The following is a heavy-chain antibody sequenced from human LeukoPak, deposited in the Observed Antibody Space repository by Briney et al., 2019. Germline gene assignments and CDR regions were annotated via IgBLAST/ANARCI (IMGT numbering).Heavy chain of an antibody. V-gene: IGHV1-18*01. J-gene: IGHJ3*02. CDR2: ISAYNGNT. D-gene: IGHD1-26*01. CDR1: GYTFTSYG. Sequence: ASVKVSCKASGYTFTSYGISWVRQAPGQGLEWMGWISAYNGNTNYAQKLQGRVTMTTDTSTSTAYMELRSLRSDDTAVYYCARDRYSGSYGLVAFDIWGQGTMVTVSS. CDR3: ARDRYSGSYGLVAFDI.